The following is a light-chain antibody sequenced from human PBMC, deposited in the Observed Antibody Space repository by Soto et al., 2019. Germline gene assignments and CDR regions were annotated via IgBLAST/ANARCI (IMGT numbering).Light chain of an antibody. CDR1: QSISSY. CDR3: QQSYSTLWT. V-gene: IGKV1-39*01. J-gene: IGKJ1*01. Sequence: DLQMTQSPSSLSASVGDRVTITCRASQSISSYLNWYQQKPGKPPKLLIYAASSLQSGVPSRFSGSGSGTDFTLTISSLQPEDFATYYCQQSYSTLWTFGQGTKVEIK. CDR2: AAS.